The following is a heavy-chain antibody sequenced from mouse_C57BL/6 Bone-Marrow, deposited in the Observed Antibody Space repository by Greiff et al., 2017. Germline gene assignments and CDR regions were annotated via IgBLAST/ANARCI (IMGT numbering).Heavy chain of an antibody. Sequence: EVKLMESGPGLVKPSQSLSLTCSVTGYSITSGYYWNWIRQFPGNKLEWMGYISYDGSNNYNPSLKNRISITRDTSKNQFFLKLNSVTTEDTATYYCAKFITTVPYAMDYWGQGTSVTVSS. J-gene: IGHJ4*01. D-gene: IGHD1-1*01. CDR3: AKFITTVPYAMDY. CDR2: ISYDGSN. V-gene: IGHV3-6*01. CDR1: GYSITSGYY.